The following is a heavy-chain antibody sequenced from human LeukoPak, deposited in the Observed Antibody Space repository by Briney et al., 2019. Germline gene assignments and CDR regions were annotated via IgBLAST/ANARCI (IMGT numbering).Heavy chain of an antibody. Sequence: GRSLRLSCAASGFTFSSYGMHWVRQAPGKGLEWVAVISYDGSNKYYADSVKGRFTISRDNSKNTLYLQMNSLRAEDTAVYYCAREGYYYDSSGYGTFGYWGQGTLVTVSS. CDR2: ISYDGSNK. J-gene: IGHJ4*02. CDR1: GFTFSSYG. CDR3: AREGYYYDSSGYGTFGY. D-gene: IGHD3-22*01. V-gene: IGHV3-30*03.